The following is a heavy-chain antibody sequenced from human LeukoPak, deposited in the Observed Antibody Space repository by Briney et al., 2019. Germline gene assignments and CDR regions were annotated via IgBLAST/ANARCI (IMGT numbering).Heavy chain of an antibody. CDR2: IYSGGST. J-gene: IGHJ4*02. V-gene: IGHV3-66*01. CDR3: AREGIYCGGDCYFDY. Sequence: PGGSLRLSCAASGFTVSSNYMSWVRQAPGKGLEWVSVIYSGGSTYYADSVKGRFTISRDNSKNTLYLQMNSLRAGDTAVYYCAREGIYCGGDCYFDYWGQGTLVTVSS. CDR1: GFTVSSNY. D-gene: IGHD2-21*02.